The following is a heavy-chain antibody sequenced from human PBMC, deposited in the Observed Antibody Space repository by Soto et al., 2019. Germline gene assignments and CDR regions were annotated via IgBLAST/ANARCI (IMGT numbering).Heavy chain of an antibody. V-gene: IGHV4-59*01. Sequence: SETLSLTCPVSGGSISSYDWSWIRKSQGKGQEWIGNIYYSGSTSYNPSLKSRVTMSVDTSKNQFSLKLSSVTAADTAVYYCARDFGRYCSGGSCYSGDWLDPWGQGTLVTVSS. CDR1: GGSISSYD. D-gene: IGHD2-15*01. CDR2: IYYSGST. J-gene: IGHJ5*02. CDR3: ARDFGRYCSGGSCYSGDWLDP.